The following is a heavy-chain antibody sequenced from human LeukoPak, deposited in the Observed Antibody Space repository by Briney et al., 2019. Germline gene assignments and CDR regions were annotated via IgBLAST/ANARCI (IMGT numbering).Heavy chain of an antibody. CDR1: GFTFSSYT. V-gene: IGHV3-30*18. D-gene: IGHD4-17*01. CDR2: ISYDGSYK. Sequence: GGSLRLSCAASGFTFSSYTMNWVRQAPGKGLEWVAVISYDGSYKYYADSVKGRFTISRDNSKNTLYLQMNSLRAEDTAVYYCAKVGDCGDYALDYWGQGTLVTVSS. J-gene: IGHJ4*02. CDR3: AKVGDCGDYALDY.